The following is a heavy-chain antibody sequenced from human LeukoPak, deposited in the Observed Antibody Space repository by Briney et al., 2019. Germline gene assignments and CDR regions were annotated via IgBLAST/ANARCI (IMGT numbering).Heavy chain of an antibody. CDR3: AGLGGYCTNAVCYRTFDI. CDR1: GGSISGYY. Sequence: SETLSLTCTVSGGSISGYYWSWLRQPAGKGLEWIGRVYTSGNANYNPSLKSRVTMSLDTSKNQFSLKLNSVTAADTAVYYCAGLGGYCTNAVCYRTFDIWGLGTMVTVSS. CDR2: VYTSGNA. V-gene: IGHV4-4*07. J-gene: IGHJ3*02. D-gene: IGHD2-8*01.